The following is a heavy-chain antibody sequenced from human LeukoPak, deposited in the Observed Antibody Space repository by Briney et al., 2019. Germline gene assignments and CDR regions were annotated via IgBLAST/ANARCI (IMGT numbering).Heavy chain of an antibody. D-gene: IGHD2-2*01. CDR3: ARGYCSSTSCQYYFDY. CDR2: INAGNGDT. V-gene: IGHV1-3*01. J-gene: IGHJ4*02. CDR1: GYTFTSYA. Sequence: ASVKVSCKASGYTFTSYAIHWVRQAPGQRLEWLGWINAGNGDTKYSQRFQGRVTITRDTSATTAYMEPTSLRSEDTAVYYCARGYCSSTSCQYYFDYWGQGTLVTVSS.